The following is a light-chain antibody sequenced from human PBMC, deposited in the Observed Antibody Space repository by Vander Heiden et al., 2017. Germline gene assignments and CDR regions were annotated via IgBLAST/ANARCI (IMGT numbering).Light chain of an antibody. Sequence: EIVLTQSLGTLSLSPGERAALSCRASHSIIGTYLAWYQQKPGQAPRLLIYDSSSRATGIPDRFSGSVSGTDFTLTISRLEPEDFAVYYCQQYGSTAYTFGQGTKLEIK. CDR2: DSS. CDR3: QQYGSTAYT. J-gene: IGKJ2*01. CDR1: HSIIGTY. V-gene: IGKV3-20*01.